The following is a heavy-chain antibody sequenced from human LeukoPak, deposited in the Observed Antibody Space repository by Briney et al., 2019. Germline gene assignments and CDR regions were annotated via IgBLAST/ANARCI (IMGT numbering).Heavy chain of an antibody. CDR3: ARDAPYDFWSGYVANWFDP. V-gene: IGHV4-34*01. Sequence: PSETLSLTCAVYGGSISDYYWSWIRQPPGKGLEWIGEINHSGSTNHNPSLKSRVTMSVDTSKNQFSLKLSSATAADTAVYCCARDAPYDFWSGYVANWFDPWGQGTLVTVSS. D-gene: IGHD3-3*01. J-gene: IGHJ5*02. CDR1: GGSISDYY. CDR2: INHSGST.